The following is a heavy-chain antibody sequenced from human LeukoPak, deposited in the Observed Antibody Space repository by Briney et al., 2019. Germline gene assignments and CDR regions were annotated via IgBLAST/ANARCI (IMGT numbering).Heavy chain of an antibody. CDR1: GGSISSSSYY. D-gene: IGHD6-19*01. Sequence: SETLSLTCTVSGGSISSSSYYWGWIRQPPGKGLEWIGSIYYSGSTYYNPSLKSRVTISVDTSKNQFSLKLSSVTAADTAVYYCARLWGQWLVFDYWAREPWSPSPQ. CDR3: ARLWGQWLVFDY. J-gene: IGHJ4*02. CDR2: IYYSGST. V-gene: IGHV4-39*01.